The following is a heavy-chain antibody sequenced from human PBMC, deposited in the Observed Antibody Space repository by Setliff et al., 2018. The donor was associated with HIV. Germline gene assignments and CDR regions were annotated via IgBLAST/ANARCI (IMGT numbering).Heavy chain of an antibody. CDR1: GFIFNDHV. CDR3: GKGPTGSGYYDY. D-gene: IGHD3-10*01. J-gene: IGHJ4*02. CDR2: VTWNGVTA. Sequence: PGGSLRLSCAASGFIFNDHVMHWVRQVPGKGLEWVSLVTWNGVTAYYADSVKGRFTASRDNSKNAFYLQMNSLRDGDTALYYCGKGPTGSGYYDYWGQGTLVTVSS. V-gene: IGHV3-43D*03.